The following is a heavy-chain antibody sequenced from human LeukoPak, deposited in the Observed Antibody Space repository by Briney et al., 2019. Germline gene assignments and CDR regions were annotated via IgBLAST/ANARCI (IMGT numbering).Heavy chain of an antibody. V-gene: IGHV3-23*01. Sequence: GGSLRLSCAASGFTFSSYAMSWVRQAPGKGLEWVSAISGSGGSTYYADSVKGRFTISRDNSKNTLYLQMNSLRAEDTAVYYCAKDPDIVVVPAAIRGEKNWFDPRGQGTLVTVSS. CDR3: AKDPDIVVVPAAIRGEKNWFDP. J-gene: IGHJ5*02. CDR2: ISGSGGST. D-gene: IGHD2-2*02. CDR1: GFTFSSYA.